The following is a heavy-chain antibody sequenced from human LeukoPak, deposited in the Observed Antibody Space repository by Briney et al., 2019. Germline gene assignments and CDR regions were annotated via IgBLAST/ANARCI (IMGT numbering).Heavy chain of an antibody. Sequence: GGSLRLSCVGSGFTFSDKWMSWVRQAPGKGPEWVASIKKDGSQKYYVDSVKGRFTISRDNAQHSLYLQMNSLRAEDTAIYYCTRVGYIDEGIDYWGQGTLVTVSS. J-gene: IGHJ4*02. D-gene: IGHD5-24*01. V-gene: IGHV3-7*04. CDR2: IKKDGSQK. CDR3: TRVGYIDEGIDY. CDR1: GFTFSDKW.